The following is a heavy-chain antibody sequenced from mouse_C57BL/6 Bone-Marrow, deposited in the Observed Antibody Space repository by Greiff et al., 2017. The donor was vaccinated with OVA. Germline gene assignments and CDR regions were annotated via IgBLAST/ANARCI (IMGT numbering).Heavy chain of an antibody. V-gene: IGHV1-76*01. CDR1: GYTFTDYY. J-gene: IGHJ2*01. CDR3: ARSGRD. CDR2: IYPGSGNT. Sequence: VQLMESGAELVRPGASVKLSCKASGYTFTDYYINWVKQRPGQGLEWIARIYPGSGNTYYNEKFKGKATLTAEKSSSTAYMQLSSLTSEDSAVYFCARSGRDWGQGTTLTVSS. D-gene: IGHD3-1*01.